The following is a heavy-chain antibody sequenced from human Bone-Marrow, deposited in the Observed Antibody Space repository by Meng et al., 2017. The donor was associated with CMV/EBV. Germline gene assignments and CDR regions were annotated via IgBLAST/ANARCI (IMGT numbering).Heavy chain of an antibody. J-gene: IGHJ3*02. V-gene: IGHV1-58*01. D-gene: IGHD1-1*01. Sequence: SVKVSCKASGFTFTSSAVQWVRQARGQRLEWIGWIVVSSGNTNYAQKLQERVTITRDMSTSTAYMELSRLRSEDTAVYYCAARIHILRVNTHDLSSGEAFDIWGQGTMVTVSS. CDR1: GFTFTSSA. CDR2: IVVSSGNT. CDR3: AARIHILRVNTHDLSSGEAFDI.